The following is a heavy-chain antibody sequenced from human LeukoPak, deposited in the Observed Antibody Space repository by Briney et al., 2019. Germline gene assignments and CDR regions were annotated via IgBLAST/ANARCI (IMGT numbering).Heavy chain of an antibody. Sequence: GGSLRLSCAASGFTFSSYSMNWVRQAPGKGLEWVSAISSSGSYIYYADSVKGRFTISRDNAKNSLYLQMNSLRAEDTAVYYCARDEGGSGWYRSYWYFVLWGRGTRVTVSS. CDR2: ISSSGSYI. CDR1: GFTFSSYS. V-gene: IGHV3-21*01. D-gene: IGHD6-19*01. CDR3: ARDEGGSGWYRSYWYFVL. J-gene: IGHJ2*01.